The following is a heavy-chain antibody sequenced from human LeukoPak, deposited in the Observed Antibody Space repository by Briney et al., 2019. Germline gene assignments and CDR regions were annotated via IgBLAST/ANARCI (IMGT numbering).Heavy chain of an antibody. CDR2: ISESSRFI. V-gene: IGHV3-23*01. CDR3: AKSAYAGYDWGYMGQS. J-gene: IGHJ1*01. D-gene: IGHD5-12*01. CDR1: GFTFRGYA. Sequence: GGSLRLSCGASGFTFRGYAMSWVRQAPGKGLEWVSGISESSRFIHHADSVKGRFTISRDDSTNTLHLQMNSLKAEDTAVYYCAKSAYAGYDWGYMGQSWGQGTMVTVSS.